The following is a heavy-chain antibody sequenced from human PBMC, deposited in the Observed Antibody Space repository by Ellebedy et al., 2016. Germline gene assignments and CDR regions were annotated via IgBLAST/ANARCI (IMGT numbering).Heavy chain of an antibody. V-gene: IGHV4-61*02. Sequence: SETLSLTXTVSGGSISSSSHYWSWIRQPAGKGLEWIGRIYSSGSTNYNPSLRSRVTMSVDTSKNQFSLDLSSVTAADTGVYYCARGGIRIAFLDCPDSWGQGTLVTVSS. J-gene: IGHJ5*01. CDR2: IYSSGST. CDR3: ARGGIRIAFLDCPDS. CDR1: GGSISSSSHY. D-gene: IGHD3/OR15-3a*01.